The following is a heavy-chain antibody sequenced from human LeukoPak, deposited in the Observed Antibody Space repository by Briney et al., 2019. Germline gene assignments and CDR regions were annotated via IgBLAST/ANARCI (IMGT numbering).Heavy chain of an antibody. D-gene: IGHD3-3*01. Sequence: SSETLSLTCTVSGAAISTYFWSWIRQPPGKGLEWIGYIYSSGSTKYNPSLKSRLTISVDASKNQFALTLRSLTAADTAVYYCARDFWSGSVGFDPWGQGTLVTVSS. CDR2: IYSSGST. CDR1: GAAISTYF. CDR3: ARDFWSGSVGFDP. J-gene: IGHJ5*02. V-gene: IGHV4-59*01.